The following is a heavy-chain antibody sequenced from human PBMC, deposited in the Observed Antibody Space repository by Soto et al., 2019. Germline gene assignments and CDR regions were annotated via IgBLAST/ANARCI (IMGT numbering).Heavy chain of an antibody. CDR3: AYRRRGSYFDY. V-gene: IGHV2-5*02. D-gene: IGHD3-16*01. CDR1: GFSLSTSGVG. Sequence: QITLKESGPTLVKPTQTLTLTCTFSGFSLSTSGVGVGWIRQPPGKALEWLALIYWDDDKRYSPSLKSRLTITKDTSKNQEVLTMTNMDPVDTATYYCAYRRRGSYFDYWGQGTLVTVSS. J-gene: IGHJ4*02. CDR2: IYWDDDK.